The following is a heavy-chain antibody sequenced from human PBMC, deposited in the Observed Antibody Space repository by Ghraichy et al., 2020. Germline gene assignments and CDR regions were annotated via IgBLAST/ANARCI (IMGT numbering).Heavy chain of an antibody. J-gene: IGHJ4*02. V-gene: IGHV3-23*01. D-gene: IGHD3-9*01. Sequence: GESLNISCAASGFTFSSYAMSWVRQAPGKGLEWVSAISGSGGSTYYADSVKGRFTISRDNSKNTLYLQMNSLRAEDTAVYYCAKGTEYYDILTGRPAKSRPSIHFDYWGQGTLVTVSS. CDR2: ISGSGGST. CDR3: AKGTEYYDILTGRPAKSRPSIHFDY. CDR1: GFTFSSYA.